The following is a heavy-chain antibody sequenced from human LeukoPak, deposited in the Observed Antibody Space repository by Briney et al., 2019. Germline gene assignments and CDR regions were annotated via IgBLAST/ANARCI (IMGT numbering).Heavy chain of an antibody. CDR3: ARGSGGYHYDH. J-gene: IGHJ5*02. V-gene: IGHV4-59*01. CDR1: GXSISSYY. D-gene: IGHD3-22*01. CDR2: IYYSGST. Sequence: SETLSLTCTVSGXSISSYYWSWIRQPPGKGLEWIAYIYYSGSTNYNPSLKSRVTISVDTSKNQFSLKLSSVTAADTAVYYCARGSGGYHYDHWGQGTLVTVSS.